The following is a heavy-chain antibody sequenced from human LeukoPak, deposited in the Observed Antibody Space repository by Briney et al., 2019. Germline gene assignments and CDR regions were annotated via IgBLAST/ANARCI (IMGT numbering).Heavy chain of an antibody. Sequence: SETLSLTCTVSGGSISSYYWSWIRQPAGKGLEWIGRIYSSGSTSYSPSLKSRVTISLDTSKNQFSLKLSSVTAADTAVYYCAGSRATDTFDIWGQGTMVTVSS. CDR1: GGSISSYY. CDR2: IYSSGST. CDR3: AGSRATDTFDI. V-gene: IGHV4-4*07. J-gene: IGHJ3*02. D-gene: IGHD2-2*01.